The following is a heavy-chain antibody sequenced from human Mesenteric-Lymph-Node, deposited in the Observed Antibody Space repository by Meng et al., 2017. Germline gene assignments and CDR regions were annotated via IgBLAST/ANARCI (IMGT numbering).Heavy chain of an antibody. CDR3: ARDRGYYDSSGYYYHYYYGMDV. V-gene: IGHV3-33*05. CDR2: ILYDGSTT. D-gene: IGHD3-22*01. CDR1: GFTFSSYA. Sequence: GGSLRLSCAASGFTFSSYAMHWVRQAPGKGLEWVAFILYDGSTTYYVDSVKGRFTISRDNSNNTLYLQMNSLRAEDTAVYYCARDRGYYDSSGYYYHYYYGMDVWGQGTTVTVSS. J-gene: IGHJ6*02.